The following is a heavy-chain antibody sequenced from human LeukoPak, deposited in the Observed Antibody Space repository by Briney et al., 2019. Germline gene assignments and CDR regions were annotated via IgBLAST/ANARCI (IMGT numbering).Heavy chain of an antibody. D-gene: IGHD5-18*01. Sequence: GGSLRLSCAASGFTFSTYSMNWVRQAPGKGLEWVSSISSRSSYIYYADSMKGRFTISRDNAKNSLYLQMNSLRAEDTAVYYCANDLGWIQLNLGRGQGTLVTVSS. V-gene: IGHV3-21*04. CDR2: ISSRSSYI. CDR3: ANDLGWIQLNLG. CDR1: GFTFSTYS. J-gene: IGHJ4*02.